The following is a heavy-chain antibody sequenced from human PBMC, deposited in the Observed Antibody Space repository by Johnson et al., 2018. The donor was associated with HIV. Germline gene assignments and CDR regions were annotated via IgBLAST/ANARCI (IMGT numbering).Heavy chain of an antibody. CDR1: GFTFNSYA. Sequence: QMQLVESGGGVVQPGRSLRLSCGASGFTFNSYAIHWVRQAPGKGLEWVGVISYDGSIKYYADSVKGRFTISRDNSKNSLYMEMNSLRAEDTALYYCARQHNYDSSGQGGGLDIWGQGTMVTVSS. CDR2: ISYDGSIK. J-gene: IGHJ3*02. D-gene: IGHD3-22*01. CDR3: ARQHNYDSSGQGGGLDI. V-gene: IGHV3-30*04.